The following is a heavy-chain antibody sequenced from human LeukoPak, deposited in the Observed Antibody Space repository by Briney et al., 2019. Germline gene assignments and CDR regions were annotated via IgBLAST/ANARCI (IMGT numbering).Heavy chain of an antibody. D-gene: IGHD3-10*01. CDR1: GYTFTTYP. Sequence: GASVKVSCKASGYTFTTYPMHWVRQAPGQRLEWMGWINPANGDTGYPQKFQGRVTITRDTSASTAYMELNSLRSEDTALYYCTRKDYFGSGVYFFDYWGQGTLVTVSS. V-gene: IGHV1-3*01. CDR3: TRKDYFGSGVYFFDY. CDR2: INPANGDT. J-gene: IGHJ4*02.